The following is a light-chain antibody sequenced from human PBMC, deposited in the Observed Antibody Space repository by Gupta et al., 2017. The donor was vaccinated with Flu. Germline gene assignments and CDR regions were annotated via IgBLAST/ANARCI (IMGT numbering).Light chain of an antibody. J-gene: IGLJ2*01. CDR2: RNN. CDR3: SAWDSSLSAVV. CDR1: STNIGNNV. V-gene: IGLV10-54*04. Sequence: NSTNIGNNVVSWLQQHQGNPPKLLFYRNNNRPSGISERFSASRSGNTASLTISGLRPEDEADYYCSAWDSSLSAVVFGGGTKLTVL.